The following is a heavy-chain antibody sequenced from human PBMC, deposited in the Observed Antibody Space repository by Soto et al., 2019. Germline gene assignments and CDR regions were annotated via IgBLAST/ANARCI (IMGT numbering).Heavy chain of an antibody. V-gene: IGHV3-30*18. J-gene: IGHJ4*02. CDR1: GFTFSSYG. Sequence: GGSLRLSCAASGFTFSSYGMHWVRQAPGKGLEWVAVISYDGSNKYYADSVKGRFTISRDNSKNTLYLQMNSLRAEDTAVYYCAKGLTILYYYDSHFDYWGQGTLVTVSS. CDR3: AKGLTILYYYDSHFDY. CDR2: ISYDGSNK. D-gene: IGHD3-22*01.